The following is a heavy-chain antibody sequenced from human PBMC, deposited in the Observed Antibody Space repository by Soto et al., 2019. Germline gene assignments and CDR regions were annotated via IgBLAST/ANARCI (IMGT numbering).Heavy chain of an antibody. CDR1: GGTFSNFV. V-gene: IGHV1-69*01. D-gene: IGHD3-16*01. J-gene: IGHJ5*02. Sequence: QVQLVQSGAEVKKPGSSVKVSCKASGGTFSNFVISWVRQAPGQGLEWMGGIIPNFGTTNYAQKFQGKVTTTAVETSRTPYPEPRGLTTEDRAGYCCASNVGGGATMRSWGQGTLVTVSS. CDR3: ASNVGGGATMRS. CDR2: IIPNFGTT.